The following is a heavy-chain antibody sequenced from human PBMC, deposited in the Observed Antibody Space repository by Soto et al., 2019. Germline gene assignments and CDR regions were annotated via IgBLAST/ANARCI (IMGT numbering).Heavy chain of an antibody. D-gene: IGHD6-6*01. V-gene: IGHV3-33*01. CDR3: ARERSRRTAFDI. J-gene: IGHJ3*02. CDR1: GFTFSSYG. Sequence: QVQLVESGGGVVQPGRSLRLSCAASGFTFSSYGMHWVRQAPGKGLEWVAVIWYDGSNKYYADSVKGRFTISRDNSKNTLYLQMNSLRAEDTAVYYCARERSRRTAFDIWGQGTMVTVSS. CDR2: IWYDGSNK.